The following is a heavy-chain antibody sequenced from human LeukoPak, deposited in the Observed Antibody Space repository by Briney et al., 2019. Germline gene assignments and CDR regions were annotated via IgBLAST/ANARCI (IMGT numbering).Heavy chain of an antibody. CDR1: GFTFSSYW. J-gene: IGHJ4*02. CDR3: TRVSGGYDVSDY. D-gene: IGHD3-3*01. V-gene: IGHV3-7*03. Sequence: GGSLRLSCAASGFTFSSYWMSWVRQAPGKGLEWVANIRKDGSQKYYVDSVEGRFTISRDNAKNSLYLQMNTLRADDTAVYYCTRVSGGYDVSDYCGQGTLVTVSS. CDR2: IRKDGSQK.